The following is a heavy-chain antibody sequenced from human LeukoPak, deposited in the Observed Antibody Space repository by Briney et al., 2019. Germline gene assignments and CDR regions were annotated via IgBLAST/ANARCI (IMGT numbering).Heavy chain of an antibody. Sequence: ASVKVSCKASGYTFTSYGISWVRQAPGQGLEWMGWISAYNGNTNYAQKLQGRVTLTTDTSTSTAYMELRSLRSDDTAVYYCARDPSRGSGGSASFGPWGQGTLVTVSS. V-gene: IGHV1-18*04. D-gene: IGHD2-15*01. J-gene: IGHJ5*02. CDR2: ISAYNGNT. CDR3: ARDPSRGSGGSASFGP. CDR1: GYTFTSYG.